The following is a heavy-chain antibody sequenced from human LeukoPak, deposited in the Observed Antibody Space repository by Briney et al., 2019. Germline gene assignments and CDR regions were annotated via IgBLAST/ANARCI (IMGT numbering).Heavy chain of an antibody. CDR3: ATGRSCTTCYLPDY. J-gene: IGHJ4*02. Sequence: GGSLRLSCAASGFTFSKHWMTWVRQAPGKGLEWVANINQDGGEKYYVDSVKGRFTISRDNAKNSLYLQMNSLSAEDTAVYHCATGRSCTTCYLPDYWGQGTLVTVSS. D-gene: IGHD2-2*01. V-gene: IGHV3-7*01. CDR2: INQDGGEK. CDR1: GFTFSKHW.